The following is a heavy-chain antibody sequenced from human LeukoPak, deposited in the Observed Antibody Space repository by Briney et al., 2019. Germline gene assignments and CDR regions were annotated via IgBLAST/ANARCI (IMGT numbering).Heavy chain of an antibody. D-gene: IGHD5-18*01. V-gene: IGHV3-30*04. CDR2: ISYDGSNK. CDR1: GFTFSSYA. J-gene: IGHJ4*02. CDR3: ARDTAMVRIYYYFDY. Sequence: GGSLRLSCAASGFTFSSYAMHWVRQAPGKGLEWVAVISYDGSNKYYADSVKGRFTISRDNSKNTLYLQMNSLRAEDTAVYYCARDTAMVRIYYYFDYWGQGTLVTVSS.